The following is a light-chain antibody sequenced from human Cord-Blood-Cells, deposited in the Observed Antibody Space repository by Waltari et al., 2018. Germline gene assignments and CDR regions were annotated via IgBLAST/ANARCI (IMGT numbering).Light chain of an antibody. V-gene: IGKV1-5*03. J-gene: IGKJ2*01. Sequence: DIQMTQSPSTLSASVGDRVTITCRASQSISSWLAWYQQKPVKAPKLLIYKASSLESGVPSRFSGSGSGTEFTLTISSLQPDDFATYYCQQYNSYSPSTFGQGTKLEIK. CDR3: QQYNSYSPST. CDR1: QSISSW. CDR2: KAS.